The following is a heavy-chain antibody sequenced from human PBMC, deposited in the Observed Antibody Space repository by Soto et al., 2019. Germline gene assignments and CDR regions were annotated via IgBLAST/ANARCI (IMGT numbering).Heavy chain of an antibody. J-gene: IGHJ5*02. CDR3: ARQVPCSGGSCYTNWFDP. CDR1: GYSFTSYW. V-gene: IGHV5-51*01. Sequence: PGESLKISCKGSGYSFTSYWIGWVRQMPGKGLEWMGIIYPGDSDTRYSPSFQGQVTISADKSISTAYLQWSSLKASDTATYYCARQVPCSGGSCYTNWFDPWGQGTLVTVSS. D-gene: IGHD2-15*01. CDR2: IYPGDSDT.